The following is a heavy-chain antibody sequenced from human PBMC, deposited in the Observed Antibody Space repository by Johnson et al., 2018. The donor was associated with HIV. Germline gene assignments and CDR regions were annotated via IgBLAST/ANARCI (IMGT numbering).Heavy chain of an antibody. CDR2: IYSGGST. CDR3: VTLVVAPPFDI. V-gene: IGHV3-66*01. J-gene: IGHJ3*02. D-gene: IGHD2-15*01. Sequence: EVQLVESGGGLVKPGGFLRLSCATSGFTVSSNYMSWVRQAPGKGLEWVSVIYSGGSTYYADSVKGRFTISRDNSKNTLYLQMNSRRAEDTAVYYCVTLVVAPPFDIWGQGTMVTVSS. CDR1: GFTVSSNY.